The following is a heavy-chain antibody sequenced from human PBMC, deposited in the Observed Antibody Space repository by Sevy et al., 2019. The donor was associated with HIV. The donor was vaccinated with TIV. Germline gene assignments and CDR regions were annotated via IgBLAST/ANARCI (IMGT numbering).Heavy chain of an antibody. CDR1: GFSFDSYG. Sequence: GGSLRLSCAVSGFSFDSYGMTWVRQAPGKGLEWVSGISGSGTRTYYADSVKGRFIISRDNSKNKLYLQMNSLRSEDTCIYCRGKGGGGHYDPDEIGYYFYYYNMDVWGKGTTVTVSS. D-gene: IGHD3-22*01. CDR2: ISGSGTRT. J-gene: IGHJ6*03. V-gene: IGHV3-23*01. CDR3: GKGGGGHYDPDEIGYYFYYYNMDV.